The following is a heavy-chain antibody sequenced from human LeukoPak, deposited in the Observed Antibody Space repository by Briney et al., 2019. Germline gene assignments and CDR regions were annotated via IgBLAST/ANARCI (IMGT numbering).Heavy chain of an antibody. Sequence: GASVKVSCKASGYTFTSYGISWVRQAPGQGLEWMGWISAYNGNTNYAQKLQGRVTMTTDTSTSTAYMELRSLRSDDTAVYYCARVWNPSIAARPVYYYYMDVWGKGTTVTVSS. J-gene: IGHJ6*03. CDR3: ARVWNPSIAARPVYYYYMDV. CDR1: GYTFTSYG. V-gene: IGHV1-18*01. CDR2: ISAYNGNT. D-gene: IGHD6-6*01.